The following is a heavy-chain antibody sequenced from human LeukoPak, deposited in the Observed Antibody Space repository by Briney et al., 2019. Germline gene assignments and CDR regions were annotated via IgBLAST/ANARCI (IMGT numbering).Heavy chain of an antibody. CDR1: GGSISSGDEY. CDR3: ARYIHDTSGESNWLDP. Sequence: SETLSLTCTVSGGSISSGDEYWSWIRQHPGKGLEWIGYIYYSGRTYYNPSLKSRVTISIDTSKSQFSLRLSSVTAADTAVYYCARYIHDTSGESNWLDPWGQGTLVTVSS. CDR2: IYYSGRT. V-gene: IGHV4-31*03. J-gene: IGHJ5*02. D-gene: IGHD3-22*01.